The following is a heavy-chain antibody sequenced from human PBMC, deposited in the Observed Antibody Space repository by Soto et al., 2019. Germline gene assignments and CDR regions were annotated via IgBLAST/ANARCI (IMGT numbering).Heavy chain of an antibody. V-gene: IGHV3-30-3*01. CDR2: ISYDGSNK. CDR3: ARGGSGGSQYFDY. D-gene: IGHD2-15*01. J-gene: IGHJ4*02. Sequence: QVQLVESGGGVVQPGRSLRLSCAASGFTFSSYAMHLVRQAPGKGLEWVAVISYDGSNKYYEDSVKGRLTISRDNSKNTLYLQMNSLRAEDTAVYYCARGGSGGSQYFDYWGQGTLVTVSS. CDR1: GFTFSSYA.